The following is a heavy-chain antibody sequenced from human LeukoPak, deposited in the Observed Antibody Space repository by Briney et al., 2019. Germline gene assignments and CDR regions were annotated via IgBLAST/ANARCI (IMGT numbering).Heavy chain of an antibody. Sequence: ASVNVSCKPSGFTFTSYDINGVRHATGQGVERMGWMNPNSRNTGYAQKFQGRVTMTRNTSISTDYMELSSLRSEDTAVYYCARRGGILTGYSPGNYWGQGTLVTVPS. CDR1: GFTFTSYD. V-gene: IGHV1-8*01. J-gene: IGHJ4*02. CDR2: MNPNSRNT. CDR3: ARRGGILTGYSPGNY. D-gene: IGHD3-9*01.